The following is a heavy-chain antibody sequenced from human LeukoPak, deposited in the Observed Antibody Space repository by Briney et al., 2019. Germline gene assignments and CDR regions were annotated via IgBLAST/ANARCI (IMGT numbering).Heavy chain of an antibody. J-gene: IGHJ4*03. CDR1: GFSFSDYF. CDR3: ARDLLGGGVFEL. Sequence: GGSLRLSCVGSGFSFSDYFMSWIRQAPGKGLEWISDISRSDNTTRHIDSVKGRFTISRDNAKNSLYLQMSRLRLDDTAVYYCARDLLGGGVFELWGQGTLVAVSS. V-gene: IGHV3-11*01. CDR2: ISRSDNTT. D-gene: IGHD3-16*01.